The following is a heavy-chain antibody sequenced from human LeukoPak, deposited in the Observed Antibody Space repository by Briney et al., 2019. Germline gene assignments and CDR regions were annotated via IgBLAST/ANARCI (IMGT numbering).Heavy chain of an antibody. CDR2: IYNSGTT. V-gene: IGHV4-38-2*01. CDR3: ARAELELRVMNY. D-gene: IGHD1-7*01. CDR1: GYSISSGYY. J-gene: IGHJ4*02. Sequence: PSETLSLTCDVSGYSISSGYYWGWIRQSPGKGLEWIASIYNSGTTFYNPSLKSRVTLSVDTSKNQFSLKMRSVTAADTAVYYCARAELELRVMNYWGQGTLVTVSS.